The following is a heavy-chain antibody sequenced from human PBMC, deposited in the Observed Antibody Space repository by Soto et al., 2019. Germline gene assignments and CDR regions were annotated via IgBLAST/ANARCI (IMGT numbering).Heavy chain of an antibody. CDR1: GFTFSNAW. Sequence: PGGSLRLSCAASGFTFSNAWMSWVRQAPGKGLEWVGRIKSKTDGGTTDYAAPVKGRFTISRDDSKNTLYLQMNSLKTEDTAVYYCTQMLITMVRGVIKFSMDVWGKGTTVTVSS. V-gene: IGHV3-15*01. J-gene: IGHJ6*03. CDR3: TQMLITMVRGVIKFSMDV. CDR2: IKSKTDGGTT. D-gene: IGHD3-10*01.